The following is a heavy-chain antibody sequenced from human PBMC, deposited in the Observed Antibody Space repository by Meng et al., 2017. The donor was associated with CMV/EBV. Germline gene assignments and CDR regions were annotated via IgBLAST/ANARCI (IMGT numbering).Heavy chain of an antibody. Sequence: GGSLRLSCAASGFTFSSYSMNWVRQAPGKGLEWVSYISSSSSTIYYADSVKGRFTISRDNDKNSLYLQMNSLRAEDTAVYYCARAVAGTAGDSDYWGQGTLVTVSS. CDR2: ISSSSSTI. CDR3: ARAVAGTAGDSDY. CDR1: GFTFSSYS. J-gene: IGHJ4*02. V-gene: IGHV3-48*04. D-gene: IGHD6-19*01.